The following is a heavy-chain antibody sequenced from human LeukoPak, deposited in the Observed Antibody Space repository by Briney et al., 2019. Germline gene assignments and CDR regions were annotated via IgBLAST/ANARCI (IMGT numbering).Heavy chain of an antibody. CDR3: AKFRGVTTLLYHFDY. CDR1: GFTFPSYA. CDR2: IHNDAVGT. V-gene: IGHV3-23*01. D-gene: IGHD2/OR15-2a*01. J-gene: IGHJ4*02. Sequence: RTGGSLRLSWAASGFTFPSYAISWVRQAPGKGLEWVSLIHNDAVGTYYAGSVKGRFTISRDNSKHTLDLQMNSLRAEDTAVYYCAKFRGVTTLLYHFDYWGQGTLVTVSS.